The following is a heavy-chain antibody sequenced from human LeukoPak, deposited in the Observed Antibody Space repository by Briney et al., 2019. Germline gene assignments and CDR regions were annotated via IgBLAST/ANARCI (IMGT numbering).Heavy chain of an antibody. CDR2: IIPIFGTA. Sequence: SVKVSCKASGGTFTSYAISCVRQAPGQGLEWMGGIIPIFGTANYAQKFQGRVTITADESTSTAYMELSSLRSEDTAVYYCARVGYSSGWYHDYWGQGTLVTVSS. D-gene: IGHD6-19*01. CDR1: GGTFTSYA. CDR3: ARVGYSSGWYHDY. J-gene: IGHJ4*02. V-gene: IGHV1-69*19.